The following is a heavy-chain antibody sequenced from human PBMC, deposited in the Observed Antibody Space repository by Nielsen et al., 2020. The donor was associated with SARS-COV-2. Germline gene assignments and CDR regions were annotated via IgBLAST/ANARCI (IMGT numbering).Heavy chain of an antibody. Sequence: WVRQAPGQGLEWMGWINTNTGNPTYAQGFTGRFVFSLDTSVSTAYQQISSLKAEDTAVYYCASGVVVVPALDYYYYGMDVWGQGTTVTVSS. J-gene: IGHJ6*02. D-gene: IGHD2-2*01. CDR2: INTNTGNP. V-gene: IGHV7-4-1*02. CDR3: ASGVVVVPALDYYYYGMDV.